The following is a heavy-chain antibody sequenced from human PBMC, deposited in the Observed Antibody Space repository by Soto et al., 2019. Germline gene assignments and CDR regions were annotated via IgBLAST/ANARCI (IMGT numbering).Heavy chain of an antibody. CDR1: GFTFSSHE. J-gene: IGHJ6*02. CDR3: ARDYEDTRSFFHYSYGLDV. D-gene: IGHD2-15*01. V-gene: IGHV3-48*03. CDR2: ISSSGRTT. Sequence: EVQLVESGGGLVQPGGSLRLSCAASGFTFSSHEMNWVRQAPGKGLEWVAYISSSGRTTYYADSVKGRFTISRDNAKSSLYLQMNSLRAEDTAVYYCARDYEDTRSFFHYSYGLDVWGQGTTVTVSS.